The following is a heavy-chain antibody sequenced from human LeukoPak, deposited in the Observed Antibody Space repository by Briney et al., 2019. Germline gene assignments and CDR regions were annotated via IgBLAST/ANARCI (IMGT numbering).Heavy chain of an antibody. J-gene: IGHJ4*02. Sequence: GGSLRLSCAASGFTFSTYAMSWVRQIPGKGLEWVSAISGSDDGTYYADSVKGRFTISRDNSKNTLYLQMNSLRAEDTAVYYCAKFRGYSYGPIGYWGQGTLVTVSS. CDR3: AKFRGYSYGPIGY. CDR2: ISGSDDGT. CDR1: GFTFSTYA. V-gene: IGHV3-23*01. D-gene: IGHD5-18*01.